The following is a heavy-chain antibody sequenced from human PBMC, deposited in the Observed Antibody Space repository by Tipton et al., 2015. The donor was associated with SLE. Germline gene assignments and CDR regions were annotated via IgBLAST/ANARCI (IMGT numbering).Heavy chain of an antibody. CDR1: GYSISSGYY. J-gene: IGHJ4*02. Sequence: TLSLTCAVSGYSISSGYYWGWIRQPPGKGLEWIGSIYHGGSTYYNPSLKSRVTISVDTSKNQFSLKLSSVTAADTAVYYCARSRGSGYGYCFDYWGQGTLVTVSS. D-gene: IGHD3-22*01. CDR3: ARSRGSGYGYCFDY. V-gene: IGHV4-38-2*01. CDR2: IYHGGST.